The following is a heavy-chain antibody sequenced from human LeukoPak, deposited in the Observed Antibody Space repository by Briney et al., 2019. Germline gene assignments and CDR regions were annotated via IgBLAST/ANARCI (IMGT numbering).Heavy chain of an antibody. CDR2: ISGGGGST. D-gene: IGHD1-26*01. J-gene: IGHJ4*02. V-gene: IGHV3-23*01. Sequence: GGTLRLSCAASGFTFSSYGMSWVRQAPGKGLEWVSAISGGGGSTYYADSVKGRFTISRDNSKNTLYLQMNSLRAEDTAVYYCARHYGSGSYYPSYWGRGTLVTVSS. CDR1: GFTFSSYG. CDR3: ARHYGSGSYYPSY.